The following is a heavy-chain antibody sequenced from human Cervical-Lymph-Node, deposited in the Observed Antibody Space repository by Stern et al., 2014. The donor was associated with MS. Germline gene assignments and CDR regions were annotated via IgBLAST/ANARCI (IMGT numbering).Heavy chain of an antibody. V-gene: IGHV7-4-1*02. Sequence: QVQLVQSGSELKKPGASVKVSCKASGYTLTNYPINWVRQAPGQGLEWMGWINNNTGNSTYAQDFTGRFVFSLDTSVSTAYLQISNLKAEDTAVYYCARDFVDTAMITRSDYLDCWGQGTLVTVSS. D-gene: IGHD5-18*01. CDR2: INNNTGNS. J-gene: IGHJ4*02. CDR1: GYTLTNYP. CDR3: ARDFVDTAMITRSDYLDC.